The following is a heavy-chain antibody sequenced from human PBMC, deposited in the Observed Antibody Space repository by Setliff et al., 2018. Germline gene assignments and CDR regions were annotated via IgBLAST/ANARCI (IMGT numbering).Heavy chain of an antibody. CDR3: ARQNDFWSGQDFDY. D-gene: IGHD3-3*01. J-gene: IGHJ4*02. V-gene: IGHV3-7*01. Sequence: LRLSCTSSGFTFSTYWMSWVRQAPGKGLEWVANIKQDGSEKYYVDSVKGRFTISRDNAKNSLYLQMNSLRAEDTAVYYCARQNDFWSGQDFDYWGQGTLVTVSS. CDR2: IKQDGSEK. CDR1: GFTFSTYW.